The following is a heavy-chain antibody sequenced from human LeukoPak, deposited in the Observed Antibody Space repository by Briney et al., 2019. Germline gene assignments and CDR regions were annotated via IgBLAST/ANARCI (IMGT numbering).Heavy chain of an antibody. Sequence: GGSLRLSCAASGFTFSSYSMNWVRQAPGKGLEWVSSISSSSSYIYYADSVKGRFTISRDNAKNSLYLQMNSLRAEDTAVYYCARGDSYGWGYNNYGMDAWGQGTTVTVSS. CDR3: ARGDSYGWGYNNYGMDA. CDR2: ISSSSSYI. V-gene: IGHV3-21*01. CDR1: GFTFSSYS. D-gene: IGHD5-18*01. J-gene: IGHJ6*02.